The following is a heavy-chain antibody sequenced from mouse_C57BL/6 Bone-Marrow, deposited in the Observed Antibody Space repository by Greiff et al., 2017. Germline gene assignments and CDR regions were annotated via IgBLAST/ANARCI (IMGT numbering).Heavy chain of an antibody. J-gene: IGHJ4*01. Sequence: QVQLKQPGAELVKPGASVKMSCKASGYTFTSYWITWVKQRPGQGLEWIGEIYPGSGSTNYNEKFKSKATLTVDTSSSTAYMQLSSLTSEDSAVYYCARGSSYAMDYWGQGTSVTVSS. V-gene: IGHV1-55*01. D-gene: IGHD1-1*01. CDR2: IYPGSGST. CDR1: GYTFTSYW. CDR3: ARGSSYAMDY.